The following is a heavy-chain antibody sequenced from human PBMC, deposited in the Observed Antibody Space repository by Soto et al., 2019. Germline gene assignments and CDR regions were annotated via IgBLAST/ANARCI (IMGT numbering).Heavy chain of an antibody. V-gene: IGHV1-69*13. D-gene: IGHD1-26*01. CDR1: GGTCSSYA. CDR3: ARDKASGSYYLFYYNNGMDV. CDR2: IIPIFGTA. J-gene: IGHJ6*02. Sequence: SVKVSCKAYGGTCSSYAISWVRQAPGQGLEWMGGIIPIFGTANYAQKFQGRVTMTADESTSTAYMELSSLRSEDPAVYYCARDKASGSYYLFYYNNGMDVWGQGTTVTVSS.